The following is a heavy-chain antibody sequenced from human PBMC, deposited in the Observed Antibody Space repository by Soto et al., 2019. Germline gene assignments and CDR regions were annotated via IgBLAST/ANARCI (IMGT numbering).Heavy chain of an antibody. CDR3: ARDRGYTTGWYGGALDF. V-gene: IGHV3-48*03. D-gene: IGHD6-19*01. CDR2: ISSSGSSI. Sequence: EVQLVESGGGLVQPGGSLRLSCVASGFTFSRYEMNWVRQAPGKGLEWVAYISSSGSSIFYADSVKGRFSISRDNDNSSLYLLMNSLRVDDTAVYFCARDRGYTTGWYGGALDFWGQGTLVFVSS. CDR1: GFTFSRYE. J-gene: IGHJ4*02.